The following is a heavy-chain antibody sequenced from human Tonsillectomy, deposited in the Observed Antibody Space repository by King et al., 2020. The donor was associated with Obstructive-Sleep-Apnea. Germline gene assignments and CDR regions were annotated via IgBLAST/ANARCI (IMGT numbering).Heavy chain of an antibody. V-gene: IGHV3-30-3*01. CDR2: ISYDGSNK. CDR1: GFTFSSYA. Sequence: VQLVESGGGVVQPGRSLRLSCAASGFTFSSYAMHWVRQAPGKGLEWVAVISYDGSNKYYADSVKGRFTISRDNSKNTLYLQMNSLRAEDTAVNYCARKALAGTFYFDYWGQATLVTVSS. CDR3: ARKALAGTFYFDY. J-gene: IGHJ4*02. D-gene: IGHD6-19*01.